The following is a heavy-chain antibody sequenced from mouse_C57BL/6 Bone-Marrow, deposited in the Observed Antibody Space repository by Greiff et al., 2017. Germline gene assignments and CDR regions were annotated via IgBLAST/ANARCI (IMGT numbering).Heavy chain of an antibody. J-gene: IGHJ1*03. V-gene: IGHV5-4*01. CDR2: ISDGGSYT. CDR1: GFTFSSYA. CDR3: ARDDGGYFDV. Sequence: EVQLVESGGGLVKPGGSLKLSCAASGFTFSSYAMSWVRQTPEKRLEWVATISDGGSYTYYPDNVKGRFTISRDNAKNNLYLQMSHLKSEDTAMYYCARDDGGYFDVWGTGTTVTVSS. D-gene: IGHD1-1*01.